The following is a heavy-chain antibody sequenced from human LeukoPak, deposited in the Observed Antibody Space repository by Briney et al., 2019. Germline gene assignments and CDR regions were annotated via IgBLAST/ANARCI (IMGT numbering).Heavy chain of an antibody. Sequence: GGSLRLSCAASGFSLSDYWMNWVRQAPGKGLVWVSRINSDGSSKSYADSVKGRFTISRDNAKNTLYLQFNSLRVEDTAVYYCAKMMTASGSRFDYWGQGTLVTVSS. D-gene: IGHD3-10*01. CDR3: AKMMTASGSRFDY. J-gene: IGHJ4*02. V-gene: IGHV3-74*01. CDR1: GFSLSDYW. CDR2: INSDGSSK.